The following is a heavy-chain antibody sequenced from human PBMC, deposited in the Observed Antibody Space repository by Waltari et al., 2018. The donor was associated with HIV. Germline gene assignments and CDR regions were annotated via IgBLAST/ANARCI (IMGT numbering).Heavy chain of an antibody. CDR1: GFTFSTYG. CDR2: IWYDGSKK. J-gene: IGHJ6*02. CDR3: ARGVHDFYYGMDV. V-gene: IGHV3-33*01. Sequence: QGHLVESGGGVVQPGRSLRLACAVSGFTFSTYGMHWVRQAPGKGLEWVAVIWYDGSKKYYADSVKGRFTISRDNSKNTLYLQMNSLRDEDTAVYYCARGVHDFYYGMDVWGQGTSVTVSS.